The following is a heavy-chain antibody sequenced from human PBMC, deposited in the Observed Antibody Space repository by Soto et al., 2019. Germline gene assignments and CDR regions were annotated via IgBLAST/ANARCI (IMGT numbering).Heavy chain of an antibody. J-gene: IGHJ6*02. CDR2: ISYDGSNK. Sequence: GGSLRLSCAASGFTFSSYAMHWVRQAPGKGLEWVAVISYDGSNKYYADSVKGRFTISRDNPKNTLSLQMNSLRAADTAVNYKAREDMVWESTIPRNYHFYGMDLWGQGTMVTVSS. D-gene: IGHD1-26*01. CDR3: AREDMVWESTIPRNYHFYGMDL. CDR1: GFTFSSYA. V-gene: IGHV3-30-3*01.